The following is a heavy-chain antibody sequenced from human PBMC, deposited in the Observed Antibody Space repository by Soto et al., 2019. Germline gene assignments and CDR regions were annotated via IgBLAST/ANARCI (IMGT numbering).Heavy chain of an antibody. CDR2: IIPIFGTE. V-gene: IGHV1-69*06. CDR1: AGTYSRYA. CDR3: ARHLTSGAFDI. J-gene: IGHJ3*02. Sequence: GGLVKVSCKASAGTYSRYAISWVLRAPIHGLEWMGGIIPIFGTESYAPKFQGRVTITSAKSTSRAYMELSSLRSENTAVYYCARHLTSGAFDICGQWTMVTVSS.